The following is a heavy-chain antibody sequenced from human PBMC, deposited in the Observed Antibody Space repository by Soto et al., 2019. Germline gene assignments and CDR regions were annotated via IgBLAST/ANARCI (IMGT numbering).Heavy chain of an antibody. Sequence: PGGSLRLSCAASGFTFSSSAMSWVRQAPGKGLECVSVITGSGDTTHYADSVKGRFTISRDNSKNTLSLQMHSVRAEDTALYYCAKVLVGSTMGTFDSWGPGPLVTVS. V-gene: IGHV3-23*01. J-gene: IGHJ4*02. CDR3: AKVLVGSTMGTFDS. CDR1: GFTFSSSA. D-gene: IGHD1-26*01. CDR2: ITGSGDTT.